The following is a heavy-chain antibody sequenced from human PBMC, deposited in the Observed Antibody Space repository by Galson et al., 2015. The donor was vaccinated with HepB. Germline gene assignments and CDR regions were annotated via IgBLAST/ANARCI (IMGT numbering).Heavy chain of an antibody. V-gene: IGHV3-48*01. CDR2: ISSSSSTI. CDR1: GFTFSSYS. Sequence: SLRLSCAASGFTFSSYSMNWVRQAPGKGLEWVSYISSSSSTIYYADPVKGRFTISRDNAKNSLYLQMNSLRAEDTAVYYCARDLRYSSGWYGYYYYYMDVWGKGTTVTVSS. CDR3: ARDLRYSSGWYGYYYYYMDV. D-gene: IGHD6-19*01. J-gene: IGHJ6*03.